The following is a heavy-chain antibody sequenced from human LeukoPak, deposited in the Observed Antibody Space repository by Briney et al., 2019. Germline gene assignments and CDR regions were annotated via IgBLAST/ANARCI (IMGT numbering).Heavy chain of an antibody. CDR1: GGSISSSDYY. J-gene: IGHJ5*02. Sequence: PTETLSLTCIVSGGSISSSDYYWGWIRQPPGKGLEWIGSIYYSGSTYYNPSLKSRVTISVDTSKNQFPLKLTFVTTADTAVYYCARALGYCSGGSCTRGYNWFDPWGQGTLVTVPS. CDR2: IYYSGST. V-gene: IGHV4-39*01. CDR3: ARALGYCSGGSCTRGYNWFDP. D-gene: IGHD2-15*01.